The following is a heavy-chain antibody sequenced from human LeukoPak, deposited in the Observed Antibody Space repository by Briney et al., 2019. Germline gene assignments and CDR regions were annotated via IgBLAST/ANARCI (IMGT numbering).Heavy chain of an antibody. J-gene: IGHJ4*02. CDR3: ARDLKWNYFDY. D-gene: IGHD1-26*01. CDR1: ACTFTGYY. CDR2: SKLNSGGT. V-gene: IGHV1-2*02. Sequence: ALVKVSFKASACTFTGYYMHWVRHAPAQGIERKGRSKLNSGGTNHAQKIQGRVPMTRDTSISTAYMELSRLRPDDTAVYYCARDLKWNYFDYWGQGTLVTVSS.